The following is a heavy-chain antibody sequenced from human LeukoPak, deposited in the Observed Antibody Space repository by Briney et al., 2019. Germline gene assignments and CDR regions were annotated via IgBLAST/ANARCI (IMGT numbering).Heavy chain of an antibody. CDR1: GFTFSSYA. Sequence: GGSLRLSCAASGFTFSSYAMHWVRQAPGKGLEWVAATSSSDAGTYHADSVRGRFTISRDNSKNTLYLQMNSLRAEDAAVYFCAKAPVTSCRGAYCYPFDSWGQGTLVTVSS. J-gene: IGHJ4*02. CDR3: AKAPVTSCRGAYCYPFDS. D-gene: IGHD2-21*01. V-gene: IGHV3-23*01. CDR2: TSSSDAGT.